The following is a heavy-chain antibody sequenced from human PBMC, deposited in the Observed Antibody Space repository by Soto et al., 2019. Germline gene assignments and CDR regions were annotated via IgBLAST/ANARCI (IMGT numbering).Heavy chain of an antibody. CDR1: GFTFSSYG. J-gene: IGHJ6*02. Sequence: PGGSLRLSCAASGFTFSSYGMHWVRQAPGKGLEWVAVIWYDGSNKYYADSVKGRFTISRDNSKNTLYLQMNSLRAEDTAVYYCARVGGSGSYWGDYYYGMDVWGQGTTVTVSS. D-gene: IGHD3-10*01. V-gene: IGHV3-33*01. CDR2: IWYDGSNK. CDR3: ARVGGSGSYWGDYYYGMDV.